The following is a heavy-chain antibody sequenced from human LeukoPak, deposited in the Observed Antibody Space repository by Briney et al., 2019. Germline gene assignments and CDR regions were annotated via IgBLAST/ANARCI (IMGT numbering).Heavy chain of an antibody. D-gene: IGHD6-19*01. CDR1: GGSISRYY. J-gene: IGHJ4*02. V-gene: IGHV4-59*01. CDR2: IYYSGST. CDR3: ARSVSGWYPTLLGLFDY. Sequence: SETLSLTCTVSGGSISRYYWSWIRQPPGKGLEWIGDIYYSGSTNYNPSLKSRVTISVDTSKNQFSLKLSSVTAADTAVYYCARSVSGWYPTLLGLFDYWGQGTLVTVSS.